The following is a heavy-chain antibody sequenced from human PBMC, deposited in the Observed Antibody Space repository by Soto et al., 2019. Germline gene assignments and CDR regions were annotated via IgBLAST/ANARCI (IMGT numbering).Heavy chain of an antibody. CDR2: IYYSGST. Sequence: PSETLSLTCTVSGGSISSGGYYWSWIRQHPGKGLEWVGYIYYSGSTYYNPSLKSRVTVSKDTSTNQFSLRLSSVTAADTAVYYCARDSPPVYCSGVNCYFAFDCWGQRTMVTGSS. V-gene: IGHV4-31*03. J-gene: IGHJ3*01. D-gene: IGHD2-15*01. CDR3: ARDSPPVYCSGVNCYFAFDC. CDR1: GGSISSGGYY.